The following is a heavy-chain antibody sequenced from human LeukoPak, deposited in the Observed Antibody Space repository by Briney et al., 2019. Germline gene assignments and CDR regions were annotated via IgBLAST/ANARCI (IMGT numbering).Heavy chain of an antibody. J-gene: IGHJ4*02. V-gene: IGHV4-59*01. CDR1: GDSISSYH. CDR3: ARVGRGDHTWGSYYFDH. D-gene: IGHD3-16*01. Sequence: PSETLSLTCTVSGDSISSYHWSWIRQPPGKGLKWIRYISYSGSTNYNPSLKSRVTISVDTSKNQFSLKLSSVTAADTAVYYCARVGRGDHTWGSYYFDHWGQGTLVTVSS. CDR2: ISYSGST.